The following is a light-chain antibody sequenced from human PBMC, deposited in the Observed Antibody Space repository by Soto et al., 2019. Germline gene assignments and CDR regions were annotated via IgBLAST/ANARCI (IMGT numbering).Light chain of an antibody. CDR1: SSNIGSNT. J-gene: IGLJ3*02. CDR3: AAWDDSLSGVV. V-gene: IGLV1-44*01. CDR2: RDS. Sequence: QSVLTQPPSASGTPGQRVTISCSGSSSNIGSNTVNWYQQLPGTAPKLLIYRDSQRPSGVPDRFSGSKSGTSASLAISGLQSEDESHFYCAAWDDSLSGVVFGGGTKLTVL.